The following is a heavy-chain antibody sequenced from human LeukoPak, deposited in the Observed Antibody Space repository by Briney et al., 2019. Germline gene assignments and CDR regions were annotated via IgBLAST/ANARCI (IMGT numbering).Heavy chain of an antibody. J-gene: IGHJ4*02. CDR1: GXSFTRLW. Sequence: GESLRISCKGSGXSFTRLWISWVRQMPGKGLEWMGRIDPSDSSTNDSPSFQGHVTISADKSISTAYLQWSSLKASDTAMYYCARHDSSGYCDYWGQGTLVTVSS. CDR2: IDPSDSST. V-gene: IGHV5-10-1*01. CDR3: ARHDSSGYCDY. D-gene: IGHD3-22*01.